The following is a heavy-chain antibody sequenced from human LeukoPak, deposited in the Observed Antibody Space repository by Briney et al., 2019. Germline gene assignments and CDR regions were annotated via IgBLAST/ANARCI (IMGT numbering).Heavy chain of an antibody. V-gene: IGHV4-59*01. CDR3: ARGVGCSGGTCYSVYWFDP. J-gene: IGHJ5*02. Sequence: SETLSLTCTVSGASITAYYWSWIRQPPGKGLEWIGYVHYSGNTKYSSSLRSRVTTSVDTSRSQFSLKLNSVTAADTAVYYCARGVGCSGGTCYSVYWFDPWGQGTLVTVSS. D-gene: IGHD2-15*01. CDR1: GASITAYY. CDR2: VHYSGNT.